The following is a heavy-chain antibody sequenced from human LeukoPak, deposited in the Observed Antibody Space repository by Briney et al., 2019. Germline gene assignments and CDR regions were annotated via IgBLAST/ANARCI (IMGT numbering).Heavy chain of an antibody. J-gene: IGHJ1*01. Sequence: SQTLSFTCTVSGGSISSGGYYWSWIRQPPGKGLEWIGYIYHSGSTYYNPSLKSRVTISVDRSKNQFSLKLSSVTAADTAVYYCARHDVGRRIAAHLGFQHWGQGTLVTVSS. CDR3: ARHDVGRRIAAHLGFQH. V-gene: IGHV4-30-2*01. CDR2: IYHSGST. CDR1: GGSISSGGYY. D-gene: IGHD6-13*01.